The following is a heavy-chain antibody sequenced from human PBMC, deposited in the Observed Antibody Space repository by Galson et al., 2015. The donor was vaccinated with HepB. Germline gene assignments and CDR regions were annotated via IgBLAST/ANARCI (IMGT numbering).Heavy chain of an antibody. CDR3: ARDRSAVQVASSDYFDY. CDR2: VDPTSGST. Sequence: SVKVSCKASGYTFTSYYIHWVRQAPGQGLEWMGVVDPTSGSTSYAQKFQGRVTMTRHTSTSTVYMELSSLRSGDTAVYYCARDRSAVQVASSDYFDYWGQGTLVTVSS. D-gene: IGHD2-8*02. CDR1: GYTFTSYY. V-gene: IGHV1-46*03. J-gene: IGHJ4*02.